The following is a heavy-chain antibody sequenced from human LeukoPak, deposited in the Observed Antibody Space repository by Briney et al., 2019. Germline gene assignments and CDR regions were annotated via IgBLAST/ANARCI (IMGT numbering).Heavy chain of an antibody. CDR3: ARGVRVFWSGYYTYYYYYYYMDV. D-gene: IGHD3-3*01. CDR2: INHSGST. J-gene: IGHJ6*03. V-gene: IGHV4-34*01. Sequence: SETLSLTCAVYGGSFSGYYWSWIRQPPGKGLEWIGEINHSGSTNYNPSLKSRVTISVDTSKNQSSLKLSSVTAADTAVYYCARGVRVFWSGYYTYYYYYYYMDVWGKGTTVTVSS. CDR1: GGSFSGYY.